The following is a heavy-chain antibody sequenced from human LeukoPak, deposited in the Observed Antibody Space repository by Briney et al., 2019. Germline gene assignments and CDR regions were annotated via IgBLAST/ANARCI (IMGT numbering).Heavy chain of an antibody. CDR2: IYYSGST. Sequence: PSETLSLTCTVSGGSISSYYWSWIRQPPGKGLEWIGYIYYSGSTNYNPSLKSRVTISVDTSKNQFSLKLGSVTAADTAVYYCARAYDILTGYYYSRSPSFDYWGQGTLVTVSS. CDR3: ARAYDILTGYYYSRSPSFDY. V-gene: IGHV4-59*08. D-gene: IGHD3-9*01. J-gene: IGHJ4*02. CDR1: GGSISSYY.